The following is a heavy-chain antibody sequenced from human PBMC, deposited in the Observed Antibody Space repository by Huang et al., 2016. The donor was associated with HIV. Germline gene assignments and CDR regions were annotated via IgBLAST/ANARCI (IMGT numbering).Heavy chain of an antibody. J-gene: IGHJ5*02. CDR1: GESLGTYY. V-gene: IGHV4-34*01. CDR2: VNDGGDI. CDR3: ARRFRVAATRKWFDP. D-gene: IGHD3-10*01. Sequence: QVQLQQWGAGLLKPSETLALTCAVYGESLGTYYWAWIRRPPGKGLQWIGEVNDGGDINYSPSLESRVTSSGDTARNQVALTWTAMTAADTATYYCARRFRVAATRKWFDPWGQGTLVIVSS.